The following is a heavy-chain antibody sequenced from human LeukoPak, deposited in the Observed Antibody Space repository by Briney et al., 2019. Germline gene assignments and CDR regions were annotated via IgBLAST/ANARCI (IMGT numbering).Heavy chain of an antibody. Sequence: SETLSLTCAVYGGSFSGYYWSWIRQPPGKGLEWIGEINHSGSTNYNPSLKSRVTISVDTSKNQFSLKLSSVTAADTAVYYCARRYSGSYPHDYWGQGTLVTVSS. V-gene: IGHV4-34*01. D-gene: IGHD1-26*01. CDR1: GGSFSGYY. J-gene: IGHJ4*02. CDR2: INHSGST. CDR3: ARRYSGSYPHDY.